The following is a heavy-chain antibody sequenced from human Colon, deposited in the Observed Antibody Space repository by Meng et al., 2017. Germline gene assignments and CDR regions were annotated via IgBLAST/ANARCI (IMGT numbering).Heavy chain of an antibody. CDR3: SLFPSTPDWFDP. D-gene: IGHD1-1*01. J-gene: IGHJ5*02. CDR2: INHNSGDT. CDR1: GYTFTGYF. V-gene: IGHV1-2*06. Sequence: QLVLSGAQVKQPGASVKVACKTAGYTFTGYFIHWVRQAPGQGLEWMGRINHNSGDTKYAHKFQGRLSMTRDTSINTAYMELSRLRSDDTAVYYCSLFPSTPDWFDPWGQGTLVTVSS.